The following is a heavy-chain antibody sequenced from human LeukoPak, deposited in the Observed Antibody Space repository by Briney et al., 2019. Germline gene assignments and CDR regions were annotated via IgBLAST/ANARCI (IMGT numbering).Heavy chain of an antibody. CDR1: GGSISSYY. CDR3: ARTTEGGYTYDYFYYYYMDV. Sequence: SETLSLTCTVSGGSISSYYWSWIRQPPGKGLEWIGYIYYSGSTNYNPSLKSRVTISVDTSENHFSLKLSSVTAADTAVYYCARTTEGGYTYDYFYYYYMDVWGKGTTVTISS. CDR2: IYYSGST. J-gene: IGHJ6*03. V-gene: IGHV4-59*01. D-gene: IGHD5-18*01.